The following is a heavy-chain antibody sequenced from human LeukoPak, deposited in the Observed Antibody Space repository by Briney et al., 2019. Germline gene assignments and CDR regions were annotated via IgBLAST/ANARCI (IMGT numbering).Heavy chain of an antibody. CDR2: IIPIFGIA. CDR1: GGTFSSYA. D-gene: IGHD3-22*01. CDR3: ARPYYYDSSGYYYFDY. V-gene: IGHV1-69*04. J-gene: IGHJ4*02. Sequence: GASVKVSCKAPGGTFSSYAIRWVRQAPGQGLEWMGRIIPIFGIANYAQKFQGRVTITADKSTSTAYMELGSLRSEDTAVYYCARPYYYDSSGYYYFDYWGQGTLVTVSS.